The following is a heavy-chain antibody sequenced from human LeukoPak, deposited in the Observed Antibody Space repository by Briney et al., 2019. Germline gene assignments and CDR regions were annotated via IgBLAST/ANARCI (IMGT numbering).Heavy chain of an antibody. J-gene: IGHJ5*02. CDR1: GDSISCYY. Sequence: KTSETLSLTYSVSGDSISCYYWSWIRQPAGKGLEWIGRIYSSGSTNYNPSLKSRVTMSVDTSKNQFSLKLSSVTAADTAVYYCARDTRGSGGSCYPSKWFDPWGQGRLVTVSS. D-gene: IGHD2-15*01. CDR3: ARDTRGSGGSCYPSKWFDP. V-gene: IGHV4-4*07. CDR2: IYSSGST.